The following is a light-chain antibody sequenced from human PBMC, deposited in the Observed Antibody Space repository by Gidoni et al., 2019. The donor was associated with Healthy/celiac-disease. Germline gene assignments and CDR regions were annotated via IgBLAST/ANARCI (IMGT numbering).Light chain of an antibody. J-gene: IGLJ2*01. CDR2: EGS. CDR1: SSDVGSYNL. CDR3: CSYAGSSTFFVV. Sequence: QSALTQPASVSGSPGQSITISCTGTSSDVGSYNLFAWYQHHPGKAPKLMIYEGSKRPSGVSNRFSGSKSGNTASLTISGLQAEDEADYYCCSYAGSSTFFVVFGGGTKLTVL. V-gene: IGLV2-23*03.